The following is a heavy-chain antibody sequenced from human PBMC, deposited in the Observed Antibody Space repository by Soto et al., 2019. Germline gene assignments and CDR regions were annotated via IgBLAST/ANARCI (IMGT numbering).Heavy chain of an antibody. D-gene: IGHD6-19*01. CDR1: GFTFINYA. CDR3: AKDYGSSRYFFDY. Sequence: PGGSLRLSCAASGFTFINYAMSWVRQAPGERLEWVSTISGSGANTHYADSVKGRFSISRDNSKNTLYIQMNSLRAEDTAVYYCAKDYGSSRYFFDYWGQGALVTVSS. J-gene: IGHJ4*02. CDR2: ISGSGANT. V-gene: IGHV3-23*01.